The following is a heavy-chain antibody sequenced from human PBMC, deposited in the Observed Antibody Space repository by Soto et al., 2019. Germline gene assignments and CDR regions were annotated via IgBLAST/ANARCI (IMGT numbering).Heavy chain of an antibody. CDR2: IYYSGST. Sequence: SETLSLTCTVSGGSISSYYWSWIRQPPGKGLEWIGYIYYSGSTNYNPSLKSRVTISVDTSKNQFSLKLSSVTAADTAVYYCARQYNWQGGWFDPWGQRTLVTVSS. CDR1: GGSISSYY. CDR3: ARQYNWQGGWFDP. J-gene: IGHJ5*02. D-gene: IGHD1-20*01. V-gene: IGHV4-59*08.